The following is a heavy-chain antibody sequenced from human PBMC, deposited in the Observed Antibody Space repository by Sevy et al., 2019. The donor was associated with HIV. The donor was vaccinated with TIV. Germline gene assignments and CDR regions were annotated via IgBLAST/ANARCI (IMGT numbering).Heavy chain of an antibody. CDR2: ISGSGGNT. CDR3: VKDKSAGVVDFDF. J-gene: IGHJ4*02. CDR1: GFPFSSFA. V-gene: IGHV3-23*01. Sequence: GGSLRLSCAASGFPFSSFAMSWVRQPPGKGLEWVSVISGSGGNTYYADSMKGRFTISRDNSKNTVYLQINSLRVEDTAVYYCVKDKSAGVVDFDFWGQGSLVTVSS. D-gene: IGHD3-3*01.